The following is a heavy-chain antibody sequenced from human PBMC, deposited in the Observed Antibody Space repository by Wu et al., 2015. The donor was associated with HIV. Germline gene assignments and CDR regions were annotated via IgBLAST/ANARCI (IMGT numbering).Heavy chain of an antibody. J-gene: IGHJ3*02. V-gene: IGHV1-2*02. CDR2: INPNSGGT. CDR3: AREEGITGTTRSDAFDI. Sequence: QVQLVQSGAEVKKPGASVKVSCKASGYTFTGYYMHWVRQAPGQGLEWMGWINPNSGGTNYAQKFQGRVTMTRDTSISTAYMELSRLRSDDTAVYYCAREEGITGTTRSDAFDIWGQGTSGHRL. CDR1: GYTFTGYY. D-gene: IGHD1-20*01.